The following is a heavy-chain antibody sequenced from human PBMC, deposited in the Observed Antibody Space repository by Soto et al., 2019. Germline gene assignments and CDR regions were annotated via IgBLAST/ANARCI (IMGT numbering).Heavy chain of an antibody. D-gene: IGHD2-2*02. J-gene: IGHJ6*02. Sequence: EVQLVESGGGLVQPGGSLKLSCAVSGFTFSDSTMHWVRQASGKGLEWVGRIRSKANNYATAYAASVKGRFTFSRDDSKNTAYLQMNSLKTEDTAIYYCTPVLPAAIVGMDVWGQGTTVTVSS. CDR1: GFTFSDST. CDR3: TPVLPAAIVGMDV. CDR2: IRSKANNYAT. V-gene: IGHV3-73*02.